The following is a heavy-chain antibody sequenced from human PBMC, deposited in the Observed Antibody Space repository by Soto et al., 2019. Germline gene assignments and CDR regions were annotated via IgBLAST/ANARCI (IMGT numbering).Heavy chain of an antibody. D-gene: IGHD3-10*01. V-gene: IGHV3-21*01. J-gene: IGHJ3*02. CDR2: ISSSSSYI. CDR3: ASDRSGSQFSDAFDI. CDR1: GFTFSSYS. Sequence: EVQLVESGGGLVKPGGSLRLSCAASGFTFSSYSMNWVRQAPGKGLEWVSSISSSSSYIYYADSEKGRFTISRDNAKNSLYLQMNRLRAEDTAVYYCASDRSGSQFSDAFDIWGQGTMVTVSS.